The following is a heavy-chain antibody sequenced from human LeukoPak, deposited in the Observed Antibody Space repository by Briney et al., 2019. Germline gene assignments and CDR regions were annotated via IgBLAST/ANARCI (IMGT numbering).Heavy chain of an antibody. V-gene: IGHV4-59*01. Sequence: SETLSLTCTLSVGSIRIYNWSWIRRPPGRGLEGMGYIYYSGSTNYNPSLKSRVTISVDTSKNQFSLKLSSVTAADTAVYYCASHSAPYCGGDCRAMAFDIWGQGTMVTVSS. J-gene: IGHJ3*02. D-gene: IGHD2-21*02. CDR3: ASHSAPYCGGDCRAMAFDI. CDR1: VGSIRIYN. CDR2: IYYSGST.